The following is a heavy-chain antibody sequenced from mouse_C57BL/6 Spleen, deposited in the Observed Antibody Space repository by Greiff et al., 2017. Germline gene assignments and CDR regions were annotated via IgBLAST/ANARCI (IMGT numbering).Heavy chain of an antibody. CDR1: GFTFNTYA. CDR3: VGYYGNYEDYAMDY. V-gene: IGHV10-3*01. Sequence: EVQLVESGGGLVQPKGSLKLSCAASGFTFNTYAMHWVRQAPGTGLEWVARIRSKSSNYATYYADSVKDRFTISRDDSQSMLYLQMSNLKTEDTAMYYCVGYYGNYEDYAMDYWGQGTSVTVSS. CDR2: IRSKSSNYAT. D-gene: IGHD2-1*01. J-gene: IGHJ4*01.